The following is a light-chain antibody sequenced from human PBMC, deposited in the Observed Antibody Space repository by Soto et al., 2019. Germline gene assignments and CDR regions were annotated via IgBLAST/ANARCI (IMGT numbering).Light chain of an antibody. CDR2: AAS. Sequence: DIQMTQSPSSLSASVGDRVTITCRASQNISNYLNWYQHRPGKASNLLIYAASNLQSGVPSKFSASGSGTDFTLTISSLQPEDFATYYCQQGYSTPSITFGQGTRLEIK. V-gene: IGKV1-39*01. CDR3: QQGYSTPSIT. CDR1: QNISNY. J-gene: IGKJ5*01.